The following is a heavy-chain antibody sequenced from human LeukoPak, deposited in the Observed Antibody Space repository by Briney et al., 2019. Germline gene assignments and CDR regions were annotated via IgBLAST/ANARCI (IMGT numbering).Heavy chain of an antibody. Sequence: QASETLSLTCTVSGGSISSYYWSWIRQPPGKGLEWIGYNYYSGSTNYNPSLKSRVTISIDTSKNQFSLKLSSVTAADTAVYYCAVMVRASASFDYWGQGTLVTVSS. CDR3: AVMVRASASFDY. D-gene: IGHD3-10*01. CDR2: NYYSGST. V-gene: IGHV4-59*01. CDR1: GGSISSYY. J-gene: IGHJ4*02.